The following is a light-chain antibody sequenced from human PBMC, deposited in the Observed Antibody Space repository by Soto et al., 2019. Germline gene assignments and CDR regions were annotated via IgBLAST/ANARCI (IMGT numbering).Light chain of an antibody. J-gene: IGLJ2*01. CDR3: SSYTSSSIYVV. CDR1: SGDIGSYTY. V-gene: IGLV2-14*01. CDR2: EVT. Sequence: QSALTQPASVSGSPGQSITISCTGTSGDIGSYTYVSWYQQYPGKAPKLLISEVTNRPSGVSNRFSGSKSGNTASLTISGLQAEDEAHYYCSSYTSSSIYVVFGGGTKVTVL.